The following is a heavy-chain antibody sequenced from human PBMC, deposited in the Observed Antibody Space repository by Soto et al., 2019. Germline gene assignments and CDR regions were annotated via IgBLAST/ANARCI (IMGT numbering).Heavy chain of an antibody. CDR1: GGSFSGYY. D-gene: IGHD3-3*01. Sequence: SETLSLTCAVYGGSFSGYYWSWIRQPPGKGLEWIGEINHSGSTNYNPSLKSRVTISVDTSKNQFSLKLSSVTAADTAVYYCARDTRITIFGVVEPIFYYYYMDVWGKGTTVT. V-gene: IGHV4-34*01. J-gene: IGHJ6*03. CDR3: ARDTRITIFGVVEPIFYYYYMDV. CDR2: INHSGST.